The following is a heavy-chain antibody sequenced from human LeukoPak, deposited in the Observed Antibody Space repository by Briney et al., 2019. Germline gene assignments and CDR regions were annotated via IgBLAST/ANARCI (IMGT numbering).Heavy chain of an antibody. J-gene: IGHJ4*02. CDR3: AREDTGGTFDY. CDR2: VYYTGST. D-gene: IGHD1-14*01. CDR1: GASVYSGNHY. Sequence: SETLSLTCTVSGASVYSGNHYWTWIRHFPGKGLEWMGNVYYTGSTNYNPSLKSRLSFSLDTSTNQFFLNLTSVTAGDTAVYHCAREDTGGTFDYWGQGSLVTASS. V-gene: IGHV4-31*03.